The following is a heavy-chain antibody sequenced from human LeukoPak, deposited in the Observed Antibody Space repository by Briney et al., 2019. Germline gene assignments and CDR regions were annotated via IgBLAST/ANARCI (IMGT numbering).Heavy chain of an antibody. CDR3: AGTLRDGYNKGGFDY. J-gene: IGHJ4*02. D-gene: IGHD5-24*01. V-gene: IGHV4-38-2*01. CDR1: GYSISSGYY. CDR2: IYHSGST. Sequence: SETLSLTCAVSGYSISSGYYWGWIRPPPGEGLEWIGSIYHSGSTYYNPSLKSRVTISVDTSKNQFSLKLSAVTAADTGVYYCAGTLRDGYNKGGFDYWGQGTLVTVSS.